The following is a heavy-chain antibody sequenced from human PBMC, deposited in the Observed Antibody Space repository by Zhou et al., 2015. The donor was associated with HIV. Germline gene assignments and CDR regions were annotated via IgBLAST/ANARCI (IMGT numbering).Heavy chain of an antibody. CDR3: ARGRYCSSTSCWDGGWFDP. J-gene: IGHJ5*02. D-gene: IGHD2-2*01. CDR2: MNPNSGNT. V-gene: IGHV1-8*01. Sequence: QVQLVQSGAEVKKPGASVKVSCKASGYTFTSYDINWVRQATGQGLEWMGWMNPNSGNTGYAQKFQGRVTMTRNTSISTAYMELSSLRSEDTAVYYCARGRYCSSTSCWDGGWFDPWGQGTLVTVSS. CDR1: GYTFTSYD.